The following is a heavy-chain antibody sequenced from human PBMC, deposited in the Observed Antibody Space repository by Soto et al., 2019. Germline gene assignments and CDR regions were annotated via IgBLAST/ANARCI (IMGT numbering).Heavy chain of an antibody. CDR1: GFSLNTRAVG. D-gene: IGHD2-15*01. CDR2: INWNDDE. J-gene: IGHJ3*02. CDR3: AHRHDLGGFDI. Sequence: QITLKESGPTLVKPTQTLTLTCTFSGFSLNTRAVGVGWIRQPPGKALEWLALINWNDDERYSPSLKDRLTITKDTSKNHVVLKMTNIDPVDTATYYCAHRHDLGGFDIWGQGTTVTVSS. V-gene: IGHV2-5*01.